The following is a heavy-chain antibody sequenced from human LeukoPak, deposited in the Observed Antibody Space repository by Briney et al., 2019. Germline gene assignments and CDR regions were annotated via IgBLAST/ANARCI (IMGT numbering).Heavy chain of an antibody. D-gene: IGHD3-22*01. V-gene: IGHV3-30*02. CDR3: LKDRLISGYLVLDY. Sequence: GGSLRPSCAASGFTSISFAMDWVRQAPGMGLEWVAFIHYDGSNKYYADSVKGRFTISRNNSKNPLYLQMNSLRAEDTAVYYCLKDRLISGYLVLDYWGQGTLVTVSS. CDR2: IHYDGSNK. J-gene: IGHJ4*02. CDR1: GFTSISFA.